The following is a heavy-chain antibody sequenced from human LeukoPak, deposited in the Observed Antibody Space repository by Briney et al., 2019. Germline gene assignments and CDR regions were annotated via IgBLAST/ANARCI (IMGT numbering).Heavy chain of an antibody. CDR3: ARHALSYYDFWSGYLDSYYFDY. CDR1: GGSISSSTYY. Sequence: SETLSLTCTVSGGSISSSTYYGGWIRQPPGKGLEWIGTIYYSGRTYYNPSLKSRVTISVDTSKNQFSLKLSSVTAADTAVYYCARHALSYYDFWSGYLDSYYFDYWGQGTLVTVSS. J-gene: IGHJ4*02. D-gene: IGHD3-3*01. V-gene: IGHV4-39*01. CDR2: IYYSGRT.